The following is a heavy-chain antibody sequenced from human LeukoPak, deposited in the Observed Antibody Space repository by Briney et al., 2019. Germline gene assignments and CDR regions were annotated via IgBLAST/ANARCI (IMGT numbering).Heavy chain of an antibody. D-gene: IGHD6-25*01. CDR1: GFTFSSYG. V-gene: IGHV3-30*02. CDR2: IRYDGSNK. CDR3: AKDREQRATAIDY. J-gene: IGHJ4*02. Sequence: PGGSLRLSCAASGFTFSSYGMHWVRQAPGKGLEWVAFIRYDGSNKYYADPVKGRFTISRDNSKNTLYLQMNSLRAEDTAVYYCAKDREQRATAIDYWGQGTLVTVSS.